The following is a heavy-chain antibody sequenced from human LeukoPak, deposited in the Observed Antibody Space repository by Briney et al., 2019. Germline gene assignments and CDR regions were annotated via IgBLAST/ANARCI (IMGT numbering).Heavy chain of an antibody. D-gene: IGHD2-15*01. CDR2: ISAYNGNT. J-gene: IGHJ5*02. CDR3: ARDLGGSCYSP. Sequence: ASVTVSFKSSGYTFTSYGISWLRQAPGQGLEWMGWISAYNGNTNYAQKPQGRVTMTTDTSTSTAYMELRSLRSDDTAVYYCARDLGGSCYSPWGQGTLVTVSS. CDR1: GYTFTSYG. V-gene: IGHV1-18*01.